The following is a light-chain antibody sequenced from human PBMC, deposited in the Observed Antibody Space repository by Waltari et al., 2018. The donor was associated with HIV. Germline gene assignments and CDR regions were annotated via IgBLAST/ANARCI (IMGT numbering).Light chain of an antibody. CDR2: DVS. Sequence: TSSDVGGYPYVSWYQQHPGRAPKLMIFDVSKRPSGVPDRFSGSKSGNTASLTISALQPEDEAEYYCKSYMGSLRWVFGGGTKLTVL. CDR1: SSDVGGYPY. CDR3: KSYMGSLRWV. J-gene: IGLJ3*02. V-gene: IGLV2-11*03.